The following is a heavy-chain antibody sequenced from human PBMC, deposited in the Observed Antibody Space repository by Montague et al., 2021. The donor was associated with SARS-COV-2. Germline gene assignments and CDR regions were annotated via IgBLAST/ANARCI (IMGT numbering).Heavy chain of an antibody. CDR1: GGSISSYY. Sequence: SETLSLTCTVSGGSISSYYWSWIRRPPGKGLEWIGYIYYSGSTNYNPSLKSRVTISVDTSKNQFSLKLSSVTAADTAVYYCARGVATEEGNWFDPWGQGTLVTVSS. V-gene: IGHV4-59*13. CDR3: ARGVATEEGNWFDP. CDR2: IYYSGST. D-gene: IGHD5-12*01. J-gene: IGHJ5*02.